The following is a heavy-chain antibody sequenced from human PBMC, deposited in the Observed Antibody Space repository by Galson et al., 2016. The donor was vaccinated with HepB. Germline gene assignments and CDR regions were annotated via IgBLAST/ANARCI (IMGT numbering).Heavy chain of an antibody. CDR3: ASGAKYFDFRGGYFGY. Sequence: SLRLSCAASGFTFSSYAMHWVRQAPGKGLEWVAFISYDGTTEYYADSVKGRFSISRDNSKNTLYLQMNSLRTEDTAVYYCASGAKYFDFRGGYFGYWGQGGLVTVSS. CDR1: GFTFSSYA. J-gene: IGHJ4*02. D-gene: IGHD3-3*01. V-gene: IGHV3-30-3*01. CDR2: ISYDGTTE.